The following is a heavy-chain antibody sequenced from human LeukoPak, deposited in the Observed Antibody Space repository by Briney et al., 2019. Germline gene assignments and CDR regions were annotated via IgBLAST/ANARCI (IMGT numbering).Heavy chain of an antibody. D-gene: IGHD5-12*01. Sequence: GGSLRLSCAASGFTFSSYSMNWVRQAPGKGLEWVSSISSSSYIYYADSVKGRFTISRDNSKNTLYLQMNSLRAEDTAVYYCARVKKWLRLGYFDYWGQGTLVTVSS. CDR2: ISSSSYI. CDR1: GFTFSSYS. CDR3: ARVKKWLRLGYFDY. V-gene: IGHV3-21*01. J-gene: IGHJ4*02.